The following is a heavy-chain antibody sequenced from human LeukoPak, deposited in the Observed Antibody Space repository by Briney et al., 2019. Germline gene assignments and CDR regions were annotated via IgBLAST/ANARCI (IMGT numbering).Heavy chain of an antibody. J-gene: IGHJ6*02. CDR3: AKDLRSSGWYTYYYYGMDV. V-gene: IGHV3-53*05. CDR2: IYSGGST. D-gene: IGHD6-19*01. CDR1: GFTVSSNY. Sequence: GGSLRLSCAASGFTVSSNYMSWVRQAPGKGLEWVSVIYSGGSTYYADSVKGRFTISRDNSKNTLYLQMNSLRAEDTAVYYCAKDLRSSGWYTYYYYGMDVWGQGTTVTVSS.